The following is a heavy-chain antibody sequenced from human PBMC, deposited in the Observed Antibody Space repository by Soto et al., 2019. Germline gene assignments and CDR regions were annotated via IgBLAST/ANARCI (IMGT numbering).Heavy chain of an antibody. V-gene: IGHV1-69*13. CDR2: IIPIFGTA. CDR1: GGTFSSYA. J-gene: IGHJ5*02. Sequence: SVKVSCKASGGTFSSYAISWVRQAPGQGLEWMGGIIPIFGTANYAQRFQGRVTITADESTSTAYMELSSLRSEDTAVYYCARSLYSSRWFDPWGQGTLVTVSS. D-gene: IGHD6-19*01. CDR3: ARSLYSSRWFDP.